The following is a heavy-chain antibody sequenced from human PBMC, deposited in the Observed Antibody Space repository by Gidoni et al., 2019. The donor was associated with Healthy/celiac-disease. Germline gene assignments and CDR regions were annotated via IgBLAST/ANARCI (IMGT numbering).Heavy chain of an antibody. J-gene: IGHJ5*02. CDR2: INPNSGGT. V-gene: IGHV1-2*04. CDR1: GYTFTGYS. D-gene: IGHD3-10*01. Sequence: QVQLVQSRAEVKKPVASVKVSCKASGYTFTGYSMHWVRQAPGQGLEWMGWINPNSGGTNYAQKFQGWVTMTRDTSISTAYMELSRLRSDDTAVYYCARAGGGYYGSGSYYEDWFDPWGQGTLVTVSS. CDR3: ARAGGGYYGSGSYYEDWFDP.